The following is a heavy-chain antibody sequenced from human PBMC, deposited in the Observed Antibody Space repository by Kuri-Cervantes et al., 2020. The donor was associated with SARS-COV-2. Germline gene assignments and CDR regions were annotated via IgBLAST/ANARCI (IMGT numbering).Heavy chain of an antibody. CDR3: ARDQKRGRIQLWFTEARAFDI. CDR1: GYTFTSYA. D-gene: IGHD5-18*01. CDR2: INAGNGNT. Sequence: ASVKVSCKASGYTFTSYAMHWVRQAPGQRLEWMGWINAGNGNTKYSQKFQGRVTITRDTSASTAYMELSSLRSEDTAVYYCARDQKRGRIQLWFTEARAFDIWGQGTMVNVSS. J-gene: IGHJ3*02. V-gene: IGHV1-3*01.